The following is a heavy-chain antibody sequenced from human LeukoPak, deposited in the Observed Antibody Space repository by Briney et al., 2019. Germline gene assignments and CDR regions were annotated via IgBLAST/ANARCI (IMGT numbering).Heavy chain of an antibody. D-gene: IGHD6-19*01. J-gene: IGHJ4*02. Sequence: PGGSLRLSCAASGFTFSSYSMNWVRQAPGKGLEWVSSISSSSYIYYADSVKGRFTISRDNAKNSLYLQMNSLRAEDTAVYYCARSGSGWYGFDYWGQGTLVTVSS. CDR1: GFTFSSYS. V-gene: IGHV3-21*01. CDR3: ARSGSGWYGFDY. CDR2: ISSSSYI.